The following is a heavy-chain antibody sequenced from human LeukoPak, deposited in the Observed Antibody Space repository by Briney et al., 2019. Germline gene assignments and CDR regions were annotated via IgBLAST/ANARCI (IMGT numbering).Heavy chain of an antibody. D-gene: IGHD1-26*01. CDR3: ARGRSGSYYYYYYYYMDV. CDR1: GYTFTGYY. J-gene: IGHJ6*03. Sequence: ASVTVSCKASGYTFTGYYMHWVRQAPGQGLEWMGWINPNSGGTIYAQEFQGRVSMTRDTSISTAYMELSRLRSDDTAVYYCARGRSGSYYYYYYYYMDVWGKGTTVTVSS. V-gene: IGHV1-2*02. CDR2: INPNSGGT.